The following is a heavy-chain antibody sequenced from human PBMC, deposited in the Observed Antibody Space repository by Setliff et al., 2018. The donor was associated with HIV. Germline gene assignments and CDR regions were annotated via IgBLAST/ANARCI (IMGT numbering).Heavy chain of an antibody. CDR1: GLIFSSYE. Sequence: GSLRLSCAASGLIFSSYEMNWVRQAPGKGLEWIGRTANTDYNPSLKSRVTVSVDTSKNQLSLRLSSVTAADTAVYYCARHVALIKRYYYYYLDVWGKGTTVTVSS. J-gene: IGHJ6*03. V-gene: IGHV4-59*05. CDR3: ARHVALIKRYYYYYLDV. D-gene: IGHD2-15*01. CDR2: TANT.